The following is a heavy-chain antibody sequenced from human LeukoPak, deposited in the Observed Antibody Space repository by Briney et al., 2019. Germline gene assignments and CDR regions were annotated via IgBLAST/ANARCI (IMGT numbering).Heavy chain of an antibody. V-gene: IGHV5-51*01. CDR3: ARVRLPKTNWFDP. CDR1: GYSFTTYW. CDR2: IYPGDSDT. Sequence: GESLKISCKGSGYSFTTYWIGWVRQMPGKGLEWMGIIYPGDSDTRYSPSFQGQVTISADKSISTAYLQWSSLKASDTAMYYCARVRLPKTNWFDPWGQGTLVTVSS. J-gene: IGHJ5*02. D-gene: IGHD4-11*01.